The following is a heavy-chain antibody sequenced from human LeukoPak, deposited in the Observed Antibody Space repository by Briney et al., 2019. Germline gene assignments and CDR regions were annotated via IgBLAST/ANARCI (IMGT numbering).Heavy chain of an antibody. CDR1: GFTFSSYA. CDR3: AKDEAGYSSE. J-gene: IGHJ1*01. V-gene: IGHV3-64*01. CDR2: ITSDGGTT. D-gene: IGHD6-19*01. Sequence: GGSLRLSCAASGFTFSSYAMSRVRQAPGKGLEHVSSITSDGGTTYYANSVKGRFTISRDSSKNMVYLQMGSLRDEDMSVYYCAKDEAGYSSEWGQGTLVTVSS.